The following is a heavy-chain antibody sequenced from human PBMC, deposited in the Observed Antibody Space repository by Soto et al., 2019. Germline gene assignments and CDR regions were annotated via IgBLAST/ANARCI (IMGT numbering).Heavy chain of an antibody. CDR1: GYTFTSYY. CDR3: ARPTSYCSSTSCYQGPLKKAYYYYGMDV. J-gene: IGHJ6*02. V-gene: IGHV1-46*01. D-gene: IGHD2-2*01. CDR2: INPSGGST. Sequence: ASVKVSCKASGYTFTSYYMHWVRQAPGQGLEWMGIINPSGGSTSYAQKFQGRVTMTRDTSTSTVYMELSSLRSEDTAVYYCARPTSYCSSTSCYQGPLKKAYYYYGMDVWG.